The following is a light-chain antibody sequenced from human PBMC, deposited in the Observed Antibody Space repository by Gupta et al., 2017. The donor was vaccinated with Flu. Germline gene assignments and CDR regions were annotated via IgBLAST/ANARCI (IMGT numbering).Light chain of an antibody. V-gene: IGLV1-44*01. CDR2: SNN. CDR1: SSNIGSNT. J-gene: IGLJ2*01. CDR3: AACDDSMNGGG. Sequence: QSVLTQPPSASGTPGQRVTLSCSGSSSNIGSNTVNWYQQLPGTAPKLLIYSNNRRPPGVPDRVPGSQSGTKASIDQSGLQSEDEADDYCAACDDSMNGGGFGGGNQLTGL.